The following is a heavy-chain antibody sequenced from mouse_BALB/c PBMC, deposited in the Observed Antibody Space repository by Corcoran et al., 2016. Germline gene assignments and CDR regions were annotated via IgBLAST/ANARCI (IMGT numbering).Heavy chain of an antibody. CDR1: GYTFTNYG. Sequence: QIQLVQSGPELKKPGETVKISCKASGYTFTNYGMNWVKQAPGKGLKWMGWINTYTGEPTYADDFKGRFAFSLETSASTAYLQINNLKNEDTATYFCARYYGNLDYFDYWGQGTTLTVSS. CDR3: ARYYGNLDYFDY. D-gene: IGHD2-1*01. V-gene: IGHV9-3-1*01. CDR2: INTYTGEP. J-gene: IGHJ2*01.